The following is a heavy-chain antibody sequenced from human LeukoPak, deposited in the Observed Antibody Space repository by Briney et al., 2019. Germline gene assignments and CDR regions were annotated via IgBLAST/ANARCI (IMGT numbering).Heavy chain of an antibody. J-gene: IGHJ4*02. CDR2: ISGDTRTI. CDR1: EFTFTHYG. Sequence: GGSLRLSCAATEFTFTHYGMDWVRQTPGKGLGWVSYISGDTRTIYYADSVKGRFTISRDNAQNSLFLQLNSLRAEDTAVYYCARGGATKTFDYWGQGALVTVSS. D-gene: IGHD1-26*01. V-gene: IGHV3-48*04. CDR3: ARGGATKTFDY.